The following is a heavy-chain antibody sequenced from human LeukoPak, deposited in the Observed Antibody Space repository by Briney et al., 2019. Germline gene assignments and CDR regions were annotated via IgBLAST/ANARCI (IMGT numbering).Heavy chain of an antibody. CDR1: GGPISSGGYS. J-gene: IGHJ5*02. V-gene: IGHV4-30-2*01. CDR2: NYHSGST. Sequence: SQTLSLTCAVSGGPISSGGYSWSWIRQPPGKGLEWIGYNYHSGSTYYNPSLKSRVTISVDRSKNQFSLKLSSVTAADTAVYYCARDLTMVRGVPRTGFEPWGQGTLVTVSS. CDR3: ARDLTMVRGVPRTGFEP. D-gene: IGHD3-10*01.